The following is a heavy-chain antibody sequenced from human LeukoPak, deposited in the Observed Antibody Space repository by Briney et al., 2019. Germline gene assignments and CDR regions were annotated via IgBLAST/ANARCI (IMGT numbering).Heavy chain of an antibody. D-gene: IGHD1-26*01. Sequence: SETLSLTCAVYGGSFSSYYWGWIRQPPGKGLEWIGSIYYSGSTYYNPSLKSRVTISVDTSKNQFSLKLSSVTAADTAVYYCASSRWELLPGVFDYWGQGTLVTVSS. CDR3: ASSRWELLPGVFDY. CDR1: GGSFSSYY. J-gene: IGHJ4*02. CDR2: IYYSGST. V-gene: IGHV4-39*07.